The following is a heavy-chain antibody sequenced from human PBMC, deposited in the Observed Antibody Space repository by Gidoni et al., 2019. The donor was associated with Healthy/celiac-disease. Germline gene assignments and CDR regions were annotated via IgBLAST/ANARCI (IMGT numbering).Heavy chain of an antibody. Sequence: QVQLVESGGGLVKPGGSLRLSCAASGFPFSDYYMSWIRQAPGKGLEWVSYISSSSSYTNYADSVKGRFTISRDNAKNALYLQMNSLRAEDTAVYYCARETVVAATLWDYYYYMDVWGKGTTVTVSS. V-gene: IGHV3-11*05. D-gene: IGHD2-15*01. CDR2: ISSSSSYT. CDR3: ARETVVAATLWDYYYYMDV. J-gene: IGHJ6*03. CDR1: GFPFSDYY.